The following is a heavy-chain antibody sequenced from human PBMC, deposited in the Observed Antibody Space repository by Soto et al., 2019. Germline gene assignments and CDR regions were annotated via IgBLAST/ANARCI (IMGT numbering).Heavy chain of an antibody. CDR2: IKQDGSET. Sequence: QLVQSGGGSVQPGGSLRLSCAASGFLFDNFWMTWVRQAPGKGLEWVANIKQDGSETYYVDSVKGRFTISRDNSRDSLYLQMNSLRAEDTAMYYCARDTGATVAGTFDFWGQGTLVTVSS. J-gene: IGHJ4*02. V-gene: IGHV3-7*01. CDR3: ARDTGATVAGTFDF. D-gene: IGHD6-19*01. CDR1: GFLFDNFW.